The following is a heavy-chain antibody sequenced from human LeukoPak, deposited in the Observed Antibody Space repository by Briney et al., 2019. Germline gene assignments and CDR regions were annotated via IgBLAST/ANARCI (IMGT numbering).Heavy chain of an antibody. CDR2: ISAYNGNT. CDR1: GYTFTSYG. CDR3: AREKDYDFWSGYYTDY. J-gene: IGHJ4*02. D-gene: IGHD3-3*01. V-gene: IGHV1-18*01. Sequence: ASVKVSCKASGYTFTSYGISWVRQAPGQGLEWMGWISAYNGNTNYAQKLQGRVTMTTDTSTSTAYMELRSLRSDDTAVYYCAREKDYDFWSGYYTDYWGQGTLLTVSS.